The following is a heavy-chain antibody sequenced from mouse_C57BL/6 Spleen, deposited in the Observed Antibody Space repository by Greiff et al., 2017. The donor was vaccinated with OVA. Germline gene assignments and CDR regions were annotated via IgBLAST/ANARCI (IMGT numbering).Heavy chain of an antibody. V-gene: IGHV1-69*01. J-gene: IGHJ3*01. CDR2: IDPSDSYT. D-gene: IGHD2-3*01. CDR3: ARGYDTWFAY. CDR1: GYTFTSYW. Sequence: VQLQQPGAELVMPGASVKLSCKASGYTFTSYWMHWVKQRPGQGLEWIGEIDPSDSYTNYNQKFKGKSTLTVDESSSTAYMQLSSLTSEDSAVYYCARGYDTWFAYWGQGTLVTVSA.